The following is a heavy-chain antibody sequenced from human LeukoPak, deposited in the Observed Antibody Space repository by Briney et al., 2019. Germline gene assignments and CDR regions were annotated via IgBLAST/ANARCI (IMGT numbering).Heavy chain of an antibody. CDR2: ISSSSSYI. CDR1: GFTFSSYS. CDR3: ARPRDYGDYGGGY. J-gene: IGHJ4*02. V-gene: IGHV3-21*01. D-gene: IGHD4-17*01. Sequence: SGGSLRLSCAASGFTFSSYSMNWVRQAPGNGLEWVSSISSSSSYIYYADSVKGRFTISRDNAKNSLYLQMNSLRAEDTAVYYCARPRDYGDYGGGYWGQGTLVTVSS.